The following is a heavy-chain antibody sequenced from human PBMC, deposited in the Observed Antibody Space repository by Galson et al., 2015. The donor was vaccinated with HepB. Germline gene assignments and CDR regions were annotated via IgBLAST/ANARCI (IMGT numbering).Heavy chain of an antibody. CDR2: INPGNVNT. D-gene: IGHD4-23*01. J-gene: IGHJ6*02. V-gene: IGHV1-3*01. CDR3: ARDLNGRWQRISYYYDYGMDV. Sequence: VKVSCKASGYTFTAYAIHWVRQAPGQRLEWMGWINPGNVNTEYSQKFQGRVTITRDTSASTAYMELRSLRSEDTAVYYCARDLNGRWQRISYYYDYGMDVWGQGTTVIVSS. CDR1: GYTFTAYA.